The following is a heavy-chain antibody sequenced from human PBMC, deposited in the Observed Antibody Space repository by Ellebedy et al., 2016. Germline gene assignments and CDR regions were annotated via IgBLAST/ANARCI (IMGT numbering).Heavy chain of an antibody. V-gene: IGHV3-33*01. D-gene: IGHD2-15*01. CDR2: IWYDGSNT. CDR3: ARDVPWVAATRNYYYYGMDV. Sequence: GESLKISCAASGFTFSSYGMHWVRQAPGKGLEWVAVIWYDGSNTYYADSVKGRFTISRDNSKNTLYLQMNSLRAEDTAVYYCARDVPWVAATRNYYYYGMDVWGQGTTVTVSS. J-gene: IGHJ6*02. CDR1: GFTFSSYG.